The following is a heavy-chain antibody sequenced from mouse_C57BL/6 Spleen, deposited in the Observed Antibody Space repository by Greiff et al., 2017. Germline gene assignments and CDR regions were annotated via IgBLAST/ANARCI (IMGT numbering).Heavy chain of an antibody. CDR2: IYPRSGNT. CDR1: GYTFTSYG. V-gene: IGHV1-81*01. J-gene: IGHJ4*01. CDR3: ARAHPSTGYAMDY. Sequence: QVQLQQSGAELARPGASVKLSCKASGYTFTSYGISWVKQRTGQGLEWIGEIYPRSGNTYYNEKFKGKATLTADKSSSTAYMELRSLTSEDSAVXFCARAHPSTGYAMDYWGQGTSVTVSS. D-gene: IGHD2-1*01.